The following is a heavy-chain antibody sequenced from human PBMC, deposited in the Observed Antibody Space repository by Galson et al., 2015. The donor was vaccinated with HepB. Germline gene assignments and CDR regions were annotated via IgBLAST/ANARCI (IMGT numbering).Heavy chain of an antibody. J-gene: IGHJ4*02. Sequence: SVKVSCKASGYTFTSYGISWVRQAPGQGLEWMGWISAYNGNTNYAQKLQGRVTMTTDTSTSTAYMELRSLRSDDTAVYYCARVFIRWFGTNLYYFDYWGQGTLVTVSS. CDR3: ARVFIRWFGTNLYYFDY. CDR1: GYTFTSYG. D-gene: IGHD3-10*01. V-gene: IGHV1-18*01. CDR2: ISAYNGNT.